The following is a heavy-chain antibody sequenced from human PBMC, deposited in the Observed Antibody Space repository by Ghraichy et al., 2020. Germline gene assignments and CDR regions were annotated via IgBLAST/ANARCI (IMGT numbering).Heavy chain of an antibody. CDR2: IWYDGSNK. J-gene: IGHJ6*03. CDR1: GFTFSSYG. Sequence: GGSLRLSCAASGFTFSSYGMHWVRQAPGKGLEWVAVIWYDGSNKYYADSVKGRFTISRDNSKNTLYLQMNSLRAEDTAVYYCARVALLYYYYMDVWGKGTTVTVSS. V-gene: IGHV3-33*01. CDR3: ARVALLYYYYMDV.